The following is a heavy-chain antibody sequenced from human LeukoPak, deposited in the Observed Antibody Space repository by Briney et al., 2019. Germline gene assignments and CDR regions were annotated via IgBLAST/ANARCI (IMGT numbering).Heavy chain of an antibody. CDR1: TFSFSDYP. Sequence: PGGSLRPSCAASTFSFSDYPLHWVRQAPGKGLEWVAVISYDGDDQYYAHSVKGRFTISRDNSKNTLYLQMDSLISDDTAVYYCARTYHEDYYFDFWGQGTLVIVSS. CDR2: ISYDGDDQ. V-gene: IGHV3-30*08. D-gene: IGHD1-14*01. CDR3: ARTYHEDYYFDF. J-gene: IGHJ4*02.